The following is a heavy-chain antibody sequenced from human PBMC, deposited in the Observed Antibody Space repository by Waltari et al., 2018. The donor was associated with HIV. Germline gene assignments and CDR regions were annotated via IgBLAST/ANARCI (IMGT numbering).Heavy chain of an antibody. V-gene: IGHV3-15*01. CDR1: GFTFSDAW. CDR3: TTVGGGTRDY. Sequence: EVLLVESGGGLGKPGGSLRLSCAASGFTFSDAWVSWVRQAPGKGLEWGGRIKSNTDGGTTDYAAPVKGRFTISRDDSKTTLYLEMNSLKTEDTAVYYCTTVGGGTRDYWGQGTLITVSS. CDR2: IKSNTDGGTT. J-gene: IGHJ4*02. D-gene: IGHD3-16*01.